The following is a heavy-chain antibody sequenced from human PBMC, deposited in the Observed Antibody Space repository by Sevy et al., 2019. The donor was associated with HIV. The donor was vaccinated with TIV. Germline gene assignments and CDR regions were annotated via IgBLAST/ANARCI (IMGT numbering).Heavy chain of an antibody. Sequence: ASVKVSCKASGYTFTRYYMHWVRQAPGQGLEWMGWINPNSGATNYAQKFQGRVTMTRDTSITTAYMELSRLTSDDAAVYYCTVDRALLRHQYFFDYWGQGTLVTVSS. CDR1: GYTFTRYY. V-gene: IGHV1-2*02. D-gene: IGHD3-10*01. CDR2: INPNSGAT. CDR3: TVDRALLRHQYFFDY. J-gene: IGHJ4*02.